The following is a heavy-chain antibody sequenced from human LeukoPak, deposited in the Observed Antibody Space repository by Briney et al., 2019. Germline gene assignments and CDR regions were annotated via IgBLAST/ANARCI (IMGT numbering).Heavy chain of an antibody. CDR3: ARGFGPYYYGMDV. CDR1: GFTFSSYG. V-gene: IGHV3-33*01. Sequence: GGSLRLSCAASGFTFSSYGIHWVRQAPGKGLEWVAVIWYDGSNKYYADSVKGRFTISRDNSKNTLYLQMDSLRVEDTAVYYCARGFGPYYYGMDVWGQGTTVTVSS. CDR2: IWYDGSNK. D-gene: IGHD3-3*01. J-gene: IGHJ6*02.